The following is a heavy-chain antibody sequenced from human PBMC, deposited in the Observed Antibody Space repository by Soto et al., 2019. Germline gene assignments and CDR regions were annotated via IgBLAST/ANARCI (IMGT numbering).Heavy chain of an antibody. CDR2: IYYSGST. D-gene: IGHD3-22*01. V-gene: IGHV4-31*11. CDR1: GGSISDGGYY. J-gene: IGHJ3*02. CDR3: ARDNCLYDSSGYFHDAFDI. Sequence: QVQLQESGAGLVKPSQTLSLTCAGSGGSISDGGYYWSWIRQHPGKGLEWIGYIYYSGSTYYNTSLKSRVTISVDTSKNQFSLQLSFVTAADTAVYYCARDNCLYDSSGYFHDAFDIWGQGTMVTVSS.